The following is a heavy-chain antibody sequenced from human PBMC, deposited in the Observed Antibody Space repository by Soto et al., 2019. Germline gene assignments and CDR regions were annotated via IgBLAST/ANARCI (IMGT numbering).Heavy chain of an antibody. J-gene: IGHJ2*01. CDR3: ARDTLIHDYGALPEVSYFAL. V-gene: IGHV1-69*01. CDR2: IITIFGTA. CDR1: GGTFSSYA. D-gene: IGHD4-17*01. Sequence: QVQLVQSGAEVKKPGSSVKVSCKASGGTFSSYAISWVRQAPGQGLEWMGGIITIFGTANYAQKFQGRVTITADESTSTAYMELSSLRSEDTAVYYCARDTLIHDYGALPEVSYFALWGRGTLVTVSS.